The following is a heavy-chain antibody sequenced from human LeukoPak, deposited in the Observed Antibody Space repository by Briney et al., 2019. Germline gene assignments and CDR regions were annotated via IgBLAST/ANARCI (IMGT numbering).Heavy chain of an antibody. V-gene: IGHV1-2*02. CDR3: ASQVGGSFDY. D-gene: IGHD3-10*01. J-gene: IGHJ4*02. CDR2: INPNNSDT. CDR1: GYTFTCYY. Sequence: ASVTVSCKDSGYTFTCYYMYWVRQAHGEGLEWMGWINPNNSDTIYAQKLQGRITMTRDTSLSTRYMELSSLRSDDTAVYYCASQVGGSFDYWGQGTLVTVSA.